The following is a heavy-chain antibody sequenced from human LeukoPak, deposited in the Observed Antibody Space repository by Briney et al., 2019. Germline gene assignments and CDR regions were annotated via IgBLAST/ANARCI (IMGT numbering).Heavy chain of an antibody. CDR1: GGSISSGDYY. Sequence: SETLSLTCTVSGGSISSGDYYWSWIRQPPGKGLEWIGYIYYSGSTYYNPSLKSRVTISVDTSKNQFSLKLSSVTAADTAVYYCASSPSIAASKGYYFDYWGQGTLVTVSS. D-gene: IGHD6-13*01. J-gene: IGHJ4*02. V-gene: IGHV4-30-4*08. CDR3: ASSPSIAASKGYYFDY. CDR2: IYYSGST.